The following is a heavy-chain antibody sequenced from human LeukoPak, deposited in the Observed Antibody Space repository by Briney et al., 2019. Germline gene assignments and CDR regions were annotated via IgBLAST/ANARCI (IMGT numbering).Heavy chain of an antibody. CDR3: AREQSGYYDSSGYFND. Sequence: PGGSLRLSCAASGITFSRTGMHWVRQAPGKGLEWVAVIWNDGSNKYYADSVKGRFTISRDNSKNTLYLQMNSLMAEDTAVYYCAREQSGYYDSSGYFNDWGQGTLVTVSS. V-gene: IGHV3-33*01. J-gene: IGHJ4*02. CDR1: GITFSRTG. CDR2: IWNDGSNK. D-gene: IGHD3-22*01.